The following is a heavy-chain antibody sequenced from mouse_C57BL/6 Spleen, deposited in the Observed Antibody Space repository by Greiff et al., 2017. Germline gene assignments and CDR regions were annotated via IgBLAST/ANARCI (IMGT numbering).Heavy chain of an antibody. V-gene: IGHV3-6*01. J-gene: IGHJ1*03. CDR2: ISYDGSN. Sequence: EVQLQQSGPGLVKPSQSLSLTCSVTGYSITSGYYWNWIRQFPGNKLEWMGYISYDGSNNYNPSLKNRISITRDTSKNQFFLKLNSVTTEDTATYYCASYYGSTHWYFDVWGTGTTVTVSS. D-gene: IGHD1-1*01. CDR1: GYSITSGYY. CDR3: ASYYGSTHWYFDV.